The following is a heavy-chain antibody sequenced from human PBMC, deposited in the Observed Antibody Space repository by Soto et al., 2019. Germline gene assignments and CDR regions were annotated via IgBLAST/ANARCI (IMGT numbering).Heavy chain of an antibody. V-gene: IGHV4-39*02. Sequence: QLQLQESVPGLLKPSEPLSLTCPVSGGSISSSSYYWGWIRQPPGKGLEWIGSISYSGSTYYNPSLTIRVTISVDTSKKQFSLKLSSLTAAATALYYCAREGDCSGGSCYLPLSDYWGQGTLVTASS. CDR1: GGSISSSSYY. J-gene: IGHJ4*02. CDR3: AREGDCSGGSCYLPLSDY. D-gene: IGHD2-15*01. CDR2: ISYSGST.